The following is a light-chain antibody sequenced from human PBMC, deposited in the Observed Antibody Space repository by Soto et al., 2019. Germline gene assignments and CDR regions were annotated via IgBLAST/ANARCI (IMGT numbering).Light chain of an antibody. V-gene: IGKV3-20*01. CDR2: GAS. Sequence: EIVLTQSPGTLSLSPGERATLSCRASQSVSSSYLAWYQQKPGQAPRLLIYGASSRATGIPDRFSGSGSGTDSTLTISRLEPEDFAVYYCQQYGSSPPGITFGQGTRLETK. CDR3: QQYGSSPPGIT. CDR1: QSVSSSY. J-gene: IGKJ5*01.